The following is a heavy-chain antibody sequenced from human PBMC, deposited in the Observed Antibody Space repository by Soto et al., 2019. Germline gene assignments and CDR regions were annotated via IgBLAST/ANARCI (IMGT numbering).Heavy chain of an antibody. CDR1: GYIFTNND. Sequence: ASVKVSCKASGYIFTNNDVSWVRQATGQGLEWMGWMNPGSGDTGYAQKFQGRVTMTRDISIATAYMELSSLRSDDTAIYYCARMATFGSLNWFDPWGQGTLVTVSS. V-gene: IGHV1-8*01. CDR3: ARMATFGSLNWFDP. J-gene: IGHJ5*02. CDR2: MNPGSGDT. D-gene: IGHD3-16*01.